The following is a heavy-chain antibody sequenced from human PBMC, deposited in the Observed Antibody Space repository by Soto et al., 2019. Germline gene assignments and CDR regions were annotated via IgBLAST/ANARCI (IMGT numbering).Heavy chain of an antibody. Sequence: GGSLRLSCAASGFSFSDALMTWVRQSPGAGLEWVGHIKSKTDGVTTDYAAPVKGRFTISRDASKTTVYLQMNSLRTEDTAVYYCTTDPHSTGTKYWGQGTLVTVSS. D-gene: IGHD1-1*01. J-gene: IGHJ4*02. CDR2: IKSKTDGVTT. V-gene: IGHV3-15*01. CDR1: GFSFSDAL. CDR3: TTDPHSTGTKY.